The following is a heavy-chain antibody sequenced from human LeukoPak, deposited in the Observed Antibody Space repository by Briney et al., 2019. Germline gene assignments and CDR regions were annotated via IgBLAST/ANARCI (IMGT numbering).Heavy chain of an antibody. CDR1: GFTFSTYG. Sequence: GGSLRLSCAASGFTFSTYGMHWVRQAPGKGLEWVAVIWYGGSNKYYADSVKGRFTISRDNSKNTLYLQMNSLRAEDTAVYYCANVRGGVVIDYWGQGTLVTVSS. V-gene: IGHV3-33*08. J-gene: IGHJ4*02. D-gene: IGHD3-3*01. CDR3: ANVRGGVVIDY. CDR2: IWYGGSNK.